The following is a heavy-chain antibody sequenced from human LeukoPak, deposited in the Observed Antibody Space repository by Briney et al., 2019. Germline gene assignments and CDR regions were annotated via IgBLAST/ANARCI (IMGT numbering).Heavy chain of an antibody. CDR1: GFTFNNYW. V-gene: IGHV3-74*03. CDR3: ARDRGHFYYYGLDI. D-gene: IGHD3-10*01. Sequence: GGSLRLSCAASGFTFNNYWMHWVRQAPGKGLVWVSRINSEGSVTADADSVKGRFTISRDNAKNTLYLQMNSLRAEDTAAYYCARDRGHFYYYGLDIWGQGTTVTVSS. J-gene: IGHJ6*02. CDR2: INSEGSVT.